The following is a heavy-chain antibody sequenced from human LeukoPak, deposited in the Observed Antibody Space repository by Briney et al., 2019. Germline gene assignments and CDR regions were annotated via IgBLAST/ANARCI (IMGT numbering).Heavy chain of an antibody. Sequence: GGSLRLSCAASGFTFSSYAMSWVRQAPGKGLEWVSAISGSGGSTYYADSVKGRFTISRDNSKNTLYLQMNSLRAEDTAVYYCAKDRMDIVVVPVALFSGGFDPWGQGTLVTVSS. CDR3: AKDRMDIVVVPVALFSGGFDP. D-gene: IGHD2-2*03. J-gene: IGHJ5*02. CDR2: ISGSGGST. V-gene: IGHV3-23*01. CDR1: GFTFSSYA.